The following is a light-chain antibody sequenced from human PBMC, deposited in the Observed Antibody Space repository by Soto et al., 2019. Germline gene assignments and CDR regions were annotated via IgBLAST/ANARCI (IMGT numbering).Light chain of an antibody. CDR3: QQRSNWQIT. CDR1: QSITGSY. J-gene: IGKJ5*01. V-gene: IGKV3D-11*02. CDR2: DAS. Sequence: EIVLTQSPATADFSPGRRGTIYCXXSQSITGSYLAWYQQKPGLAPRLLIYDASNRVTGIPARFRGSGSGTDFTLTISSLEPDDFAVYYCQQRSNWQITFGQGTRLEIK.